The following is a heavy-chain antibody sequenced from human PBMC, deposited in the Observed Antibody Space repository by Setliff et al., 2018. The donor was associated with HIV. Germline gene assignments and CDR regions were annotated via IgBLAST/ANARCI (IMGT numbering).Heavy chain of an antibody. Sequence: PSETLSLTCTVSGDSISSGDYCWNWIRQPAGKGLEWIGRISTSGSTNYNPSLKSRVTISVDTSQNQFSLKLTSVTAADTAVYYCARRRRWLAFFDSWGQ. J-gene: IGHJ4*02. V-gene: IGHV4-61*02. CDR1: GDSISSGDYC. CDR2: ISTSGST. CDR3: ARRRRWLAFFDS. D-gene: IGHD6-19*01.